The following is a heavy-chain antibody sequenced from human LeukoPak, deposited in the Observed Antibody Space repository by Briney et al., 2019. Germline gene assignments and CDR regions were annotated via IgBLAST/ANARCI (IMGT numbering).Heavy chain of an antibody. CDR3: AREGSSGYYPFDY. CDR2: ISGTGNYL. J-gene: IGHJ4*02. CDR1: GFTFSRYT. V-gene: IGHV3-21*06. Sequence: GGSLRLSCVASGFTFSRYTMNWVRQAPGKGPEWVSSISGTGNYLFYGDSMKGRFTVSRDNAKNSLYLQMSSLRADDTAVYYCAREGSSGYYPFDYWGQGTLVTVSS. D-gene: IGHD3-22*01.